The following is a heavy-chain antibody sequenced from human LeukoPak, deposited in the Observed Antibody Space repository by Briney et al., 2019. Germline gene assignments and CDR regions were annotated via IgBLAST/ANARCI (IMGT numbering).Heavy chain of an antibody. D-gene: IGHD3-16*01. Sequence: GGSLRLSCAASGFTFSSYWMSWVRQAPGKGLEWVANIKQDGSEKNYVDSVKGRFTISRDNAKNSQYLQINSLRVEDTAVYYCARGGGAFDIWGQGTMVTVSS. V-gene: IGHV3-7*01. J-gene: IGHJ3*02. CDR1: GFTFSSYW. CDR2: IKQDGSEK. CDR3: ARGGGAFDI.